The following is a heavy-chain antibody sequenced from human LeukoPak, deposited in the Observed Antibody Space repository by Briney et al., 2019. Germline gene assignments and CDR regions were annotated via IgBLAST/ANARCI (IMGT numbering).Heavy chain of an antibody. D-gene: IGHD1-26*01. J-gene: IGHJ3*02. CDR1: GFTFSSYS. V-gene: IGHV3-21*01. Sequence: GGSLPLSCPASGFTFSSYSMNWVRQAPAKGLDWVSSISSSSSYIYYADSVKGRFTISRDNAKNSLYLQMNSLRAEDTAVYYCARDRSGSYLGAFDIWGQGTMVTVSS. CDR3: ARDRSGSYLGAFDI. CDR2: ISSSSSYI.